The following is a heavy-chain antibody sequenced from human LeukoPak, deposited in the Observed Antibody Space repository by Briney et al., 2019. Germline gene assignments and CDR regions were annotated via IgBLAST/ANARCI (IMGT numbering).Heavy chain of an antibody. Sequence: ASVKVSCKASGYTFTSYDINWVRQATGQGLEWMGWMNPNSGNTGYAQKFQGRVTMTRNTSISTAYMELSSLRSEDTAVYYCARGRSAYNYGDYWGQGTLVTVSS. V-gene: IGHV1-8*01. J-gene: IGHJ4*02. CDR1: GYTFTSYD. CDR2: MNPNSGNT. D-gene: IGHD2-2*02. CDR3: ARGRSAYNYGDY.